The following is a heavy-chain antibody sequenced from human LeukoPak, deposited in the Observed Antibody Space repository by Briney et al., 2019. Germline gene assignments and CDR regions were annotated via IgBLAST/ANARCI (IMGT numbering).Heavy chain of an antibody. CDR1: GFPFSSYS. V-gene: IGHV3-21*01. CDR3: ARDGRQWLVQYYFDY. J-gene: IGHJ4*02. CDR2: ISSSSSYI. D-gene: IGHD6-19*01. Sequence: GGSLRLSCAASGFPFSSYSMNWVRQAPGKGLEWVSSISSSSSYIYYADSVKGRFTISRDNAKNSLYLQMNSLRAEDTAVYYCARDGRQWLVQYYFDYWGQGTLVTVSS.